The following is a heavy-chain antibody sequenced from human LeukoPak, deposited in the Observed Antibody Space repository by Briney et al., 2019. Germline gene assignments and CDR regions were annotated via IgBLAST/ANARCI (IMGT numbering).Heavy chain of an antibody. V-gene: IGHV4-39*01. CDR2: IYYSGST. CDR3: ARVLIPYYYDSSGYSHKYYFDY. J-gene: IGHJ4*02. Sequence: PPETLSLTCTVSGGSISSSSYYWGWIRQPPGKGLEWIGSIYYSGSTYYNPSLKSRVTISVDTSKNQFSLKLSSVTAADTAVYYCARVLIPYYYDSSGYSHKYYFDYWGQGTLVTVSS. CDR1: GGSISSSSYY. D-gene: IGHD3-22*01.